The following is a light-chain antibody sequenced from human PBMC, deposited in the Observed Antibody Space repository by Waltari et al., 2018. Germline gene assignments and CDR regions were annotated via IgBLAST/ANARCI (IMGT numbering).Light chain of an antibody. Sequence: DIQMTQSPSSLSASVGDRVTITCQASQDISNYLNWYQQKPGKAPKLLIYDASNLETWVPSRFSGSGSGTDFTFTISSLQPEDIATYYCQQYDNLPITFGQGTRLDIK. CDR3: QQYDNLPIT. CDR1: QDISNY. J-gene: IGKJ5*01. V-gene: IGKV1-33*01. CDR2: DAS.